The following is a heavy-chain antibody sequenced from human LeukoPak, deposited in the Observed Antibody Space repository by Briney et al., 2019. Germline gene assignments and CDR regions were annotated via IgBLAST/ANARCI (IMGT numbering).Heavy chain of an antibody. D-gene: IGHD2-15*01. CDR2: YTGDCST. CDR1: DGFISDYY. Sequence: PSETLSLSCGAGDGFISDYYGSGLRKPRGKLEEWIGVYTGDCSTRYSPSLQSRVTISADKSNNPASLKRSSVTAADTAVYYCERASRVRIVGAVAAKAAGAFDIWGKGTMVTVSS. V-gene: IGHV4-34*01. J-gene: IGHJ3*02. CDR3: ERASRVRIVGAVAAKAAGAFDI.